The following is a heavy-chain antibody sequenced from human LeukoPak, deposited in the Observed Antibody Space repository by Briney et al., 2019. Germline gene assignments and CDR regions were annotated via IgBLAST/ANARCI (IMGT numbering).Heavy chain of an antibody. CDR1: GGSISSYY. CDR3: AGRGRNSSGWQDYL. CDR2: IYHTGST. Sequence: SETLSLTCTVPGGSISSYYWSWIRQPPGKGLEWIANIYHTGSTNYNPSLSSRVTISIDTAKNQFSLKLTSVTAADTAVYYCAGRGRNSSGWQDYLWGQGTLVTVSS. D-gene: IGHD6-25*01. V-gene: IGHV4-59*01. J-gene: IGHJ4*02.